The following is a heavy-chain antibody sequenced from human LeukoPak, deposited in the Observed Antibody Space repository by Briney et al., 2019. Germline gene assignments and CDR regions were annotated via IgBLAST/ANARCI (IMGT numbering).Heavy chain of an antibody. CDR1: GFTFRTYG. CDR2: ISYDGSNK. J-gene: IGHJ4*02. Sequence: PGRSLTLSCAASGFTFRTYGMHWVRQAPGKGLEWVAVISYDGSNKYYADSVKGRFTISRDNSKNTLYLQMNSLRAEDTAVYYCAKPDTETDIVVVVAAPPPVDYWGQGTLATVSS. V-gene: IGHV3-30*18. CDR3: AKPDTETDIVVVVAAPPPVDY. D-gene: IGHD2-15*01.